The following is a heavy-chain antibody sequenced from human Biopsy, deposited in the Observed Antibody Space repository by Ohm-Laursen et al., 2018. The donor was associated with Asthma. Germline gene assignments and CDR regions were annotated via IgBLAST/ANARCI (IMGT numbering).Heavy chain of an antibody. CDR3: VRDVTDDAFDI. J-gene: IGHJ3*02. Sequence: SLRLSCSASGFSFSNFAIHWVRQAPGKGLEWVGVISKDASTQDYADSAKGRFTMARDNSKNTLDLQMNSLREEDTAVYYCVRDVTDDAFDIWGQGTVVSVSS. V-gene: IGHV3-30*01. CDR2: ISKDASTQ. CDR1: GFSFSNFA. D-gene: IGHD3-16*02.